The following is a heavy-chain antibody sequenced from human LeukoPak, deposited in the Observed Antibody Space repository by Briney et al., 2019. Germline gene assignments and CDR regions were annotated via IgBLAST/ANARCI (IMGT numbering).Heavy chain of an antibody. CDR3: AKYFGGWYEDY. D-gene: IGHD6-19*01. Sequence: GGSLRLSCAASVVTFSNYAMTWVRQAPGKGLEWVSSINGAGSNTYYADSVKGRFTISIDNFKNTLYRQMNSLRAEDTAVYYCAKYFGGWYEDYWGQGTLVTVSS. CDR1: VVTFSNYA. J-gene: IGHJ4*02. V-gene: IGHV3-23*01. CDR2: INGAGSNT.